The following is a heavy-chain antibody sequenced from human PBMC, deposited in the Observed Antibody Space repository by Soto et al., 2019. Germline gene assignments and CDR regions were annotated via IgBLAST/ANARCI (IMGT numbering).Heavy chain of an antibody. V-gene: IGHV3-21*01. D-gene: IGHD2-2*01. Sequence: EVQLVESGGGLVKPGGSLRLSCAASGFTFSSYSMNWVRQAPGKGLEWVSSISSSSSYIYYADSVKGRFTISRDNAKNTLYLQMNSLRAEDTAVYYCARARGRYCSSTGCYYRDYYYYGMDVWGQGTTVTVSS. CDR2: ISSSSSYI. J-gene: IGHJ6*02. CDR1: GFTFSSYS. CDR3: ARARGRYCSSTGCYYRDYYYYGMDV.